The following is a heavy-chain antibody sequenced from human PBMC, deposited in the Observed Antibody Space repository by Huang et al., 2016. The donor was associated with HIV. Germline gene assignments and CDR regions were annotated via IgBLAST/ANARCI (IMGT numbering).Heavy chain of an antibody. J-gene: IGHJ3*02. Sequence: QLHLQQSGPGLVRPSETLSLICTVSGGSITSSNHYWGWIRQTPGKGLEWIGNFYYSGDAYYTPSLKNRVSISIDTSKSQCSLRLSSVIATDTAVYYCASGEYGKNAYDIWGQGTVVTVSA. CDR2: FYYSGDA. CDR3: ASGEYGKNAYDI. V-gene: IGHV4-39*01. CDR1: GGSITSSNHY. D-gene: IGHD2-2*01.